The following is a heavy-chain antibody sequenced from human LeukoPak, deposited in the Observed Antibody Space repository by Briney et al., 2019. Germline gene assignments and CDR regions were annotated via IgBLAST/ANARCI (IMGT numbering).Heavy chain of an antibody. D-gene: IGHD2-2*01. J-gene: IGHJ4*02. Sequence: GGSLRLFCAASRFPFYEYGMSWVRQTPGKGLEWVSGINWNGDSTGYGDSVKGRFTISRDNARNSLYLQMNSLRAEDTAFYYCAREQRYCGSTSCYSFFDYWGQGTLVTVSS. CDR1: RFPFYEYG. CDR3: AREQRYCGSTSCYSFFDY. V-gene: IGHV3-20*04. CDR2: INWNGDST.